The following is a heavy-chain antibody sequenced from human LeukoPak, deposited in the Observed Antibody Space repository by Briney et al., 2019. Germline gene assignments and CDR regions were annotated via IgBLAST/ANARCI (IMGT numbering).Heavy chain of an antibody. CDR1: GFTVSSNY. CDR3: ARALCRWFGLF. V-gene: IGHV3-53*01. D-gene: IGHD3-10*01. J-gene: IGHJ4*02. CDR2: IYSGGST. Sequence: PGGSLRLSCAASGFTVSSNYMSWVRQAPGKGLEWVSVIYSGGSTYYADSVKGRFTISRDNSKNTLYLQMNSLRAEDTAVYYCARALCRWFGLFWGQGTLVTVSS.